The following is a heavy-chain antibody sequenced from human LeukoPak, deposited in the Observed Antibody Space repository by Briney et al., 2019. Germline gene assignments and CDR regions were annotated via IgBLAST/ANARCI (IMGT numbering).Heavy chain of an antibody. CDR3: ARDIGGSYSQDAFDI. Sequence: GGSLRLSCAASGFTFGSYSMNWVRQAPGKGLEWVSYISSSSSTIYYADSVKGRFTISRDNAKNSLYLQMNSLRAEDTAVYYCARDIGGSYSQDAFDIWGQGTMVTVSS. CDR1: GFTFGSYS. CDR2: ISSSSSTI. J-gene: IGHJ3*02. V-gene: IGHV3-48*01. D-gene: IGHD1-26*01.